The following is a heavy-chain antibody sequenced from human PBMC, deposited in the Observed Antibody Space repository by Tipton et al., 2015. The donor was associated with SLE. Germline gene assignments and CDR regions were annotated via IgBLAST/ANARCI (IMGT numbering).Heavy chain of an antibody. V-gene: IGHV4-59*08. CDR3: ASTRHGDSGIYPGAFDI. Sequence: VKPSETLSLTCTVSGGSISSYYWSWIRQPPGKGLEWIGYIYYSGSTNYNPSLKSRVTISVDTSKSQFSLKLSSVTAADTAVYYCASTRHGDSGIYPGAFDIWGQGTMVTVSS. CDR1: GGSISSYY. J-gene: IGHJ3*02. D-gene: IGHD1-26*01. CDR2: IYYSGST.